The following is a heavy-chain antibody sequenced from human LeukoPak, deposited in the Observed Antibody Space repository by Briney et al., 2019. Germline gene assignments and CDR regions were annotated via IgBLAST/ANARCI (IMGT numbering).Heavy chain of an antibody. Sequence: PSETLSLTCTVSGGSISSSSYYWGWIRQPPGKGLEWLGSIYYSGSTYYNPSLKSRVTISVDTSKNQFSLKLSSVTAADTAVYYCARTYYDFWSGYYTPYYYYGMDVWSQGTTVTVSS. CDR3: ARTYYDFWSGYYTPYYYYGMDV. CDR2: IYYSGST. V-gene: IGHV4-39*01. D-gene: IGHD3-3*01. J-gene: IGHJ6*02. CDR1: GGSISSSSYY.